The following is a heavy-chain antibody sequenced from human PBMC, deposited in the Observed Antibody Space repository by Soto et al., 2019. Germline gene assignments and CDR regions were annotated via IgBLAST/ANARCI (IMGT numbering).Heavy chain of an antibody. J-gene: IGHJ4*02. CDR3: AKRIMATIGHFDS. CDR2: ISGIGHST. Sequence: PGGSLRLSCAASGFTFSSYAMSWVRQAPGKGLEWVSSISGIGHSTYYADSVKGRFTTSRDNSKNTLFLQMSSLRAEDTAVYYCAKRIMATIGHFDSWAQGTLVTVS. V-gene: IGHV3-23*01. D-gene: IGHD5-12*01. CDR1: GFTFSSYA.